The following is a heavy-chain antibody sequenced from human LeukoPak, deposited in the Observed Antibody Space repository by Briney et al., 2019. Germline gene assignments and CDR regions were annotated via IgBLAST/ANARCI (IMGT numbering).Heavy chain of an antibody. CDR1: GFTFSSYA. V-gene: IGHV3-30-3*01. Sequence: GGSLRLSCAASGFTFSSYAMHWVRQAPGKGLEWVAVISYDGSNKYYADSVKRRFTISRDNSKNTLYLQMNSLRAEDTAVYYCARATYGSGPFDYWGQGTLVTVSS. CDR3: ARATYGSGPFDY. D-gene: IGHD3-10*01. CDR2: ISYDGSNK. J-gene: IGHJ4*02.